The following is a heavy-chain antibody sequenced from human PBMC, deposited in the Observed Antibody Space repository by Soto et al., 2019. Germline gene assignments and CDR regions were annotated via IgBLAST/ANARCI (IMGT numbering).Heavy chain of an antibody. CDR2: IFSGGST. CDR1: GFTVFNNY. Sequence: EVQLVETGGGLVQPGWSLRLSCAASGFTVFNNYMSWVRQAPGEGLEWVSVIFSGGSTSYADSVKGRFTVSRDSSKNTLYLQMNSLRAEDTAVYYCATHPSSLKWGQGTLVTVSP. J-gene: IGHJ4*02. CDR3: ATHPSSLK. V-gene: IGHV3-53*02.